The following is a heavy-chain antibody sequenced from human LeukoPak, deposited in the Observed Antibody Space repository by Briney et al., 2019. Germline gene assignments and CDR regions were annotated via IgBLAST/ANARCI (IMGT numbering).Heavy chain of an antibody. CDR3: ARVQGYYDSSGYP. V-gene: IGHV1-2*02. J-gene: IGHJ5*02. Sequence: ASVKVSCMASGYTFTGYYMHWVRQAPGQGLEWMGWINPNSGGTNYAQKFQGRVTMTRDTSISTAYMELSRLRSDDTAVYYCARVQGYYDSSGYPWGQGTLVTVSS. D-gene: IGHD3-22*01. CDR2: INPNSGGT. CDR1: GYTFTGYY.